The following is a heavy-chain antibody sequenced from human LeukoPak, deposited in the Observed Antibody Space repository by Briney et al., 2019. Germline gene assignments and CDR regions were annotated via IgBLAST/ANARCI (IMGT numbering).Heavy chain of an antibody. V-gene: IGHV5-51*01. CDR1: GYSFTSYW. J-gene: IGHJ6*02. Sequence: HGESLKISCKGSGYSFTSYWIGWVRQMPGKGLEWMGIIYPGDSDTRYSPSFQGQVTISADKSISTAYLQWSSLKASDTATYYCARHGVTGTTPYYYGMDVWGQGTTVTVSS. D-gene: IGHD1-7*01. CDR3: ARHGVTGTTPYYYGMDV. CDR2: IYPGDSDT.